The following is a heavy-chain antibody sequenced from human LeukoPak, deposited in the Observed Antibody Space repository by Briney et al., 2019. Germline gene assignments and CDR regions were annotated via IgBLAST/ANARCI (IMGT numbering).Heavy chain of an antibody. J-gene: IGHJ6*02. CDR1: GFTFSNYW. Sequence: GGSLRLSCAASGFTFSNYWMSWVRQAPGKGLEWVANINQDGSEKYYVDSVKGRFTISRDNAKNSLYLQMNSLRAEDTAVYYCARAGYSSSWYSSWGQGTTVTVSS. V-gene: IGHV3-7*04. CDR3: ARAGYSSSWYSS. CDR2: INQDGSEK. D-gene: IGHD6-13*01.